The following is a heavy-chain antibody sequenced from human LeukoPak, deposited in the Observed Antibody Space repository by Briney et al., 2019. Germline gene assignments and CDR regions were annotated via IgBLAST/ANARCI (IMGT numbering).Heavy chain of an antibody. CDR2: INPSGGST. V-gene: IGHV1-46*01. Sequence: GASVKVSCKASGYTFTSYYMHWVRQAPGQGLEWMGIINPSGGSTSYAQKFQGRVTVTRDTSTSTVYMELSSPRSEDTAVYYCATLSYYGGNSQPMPYGGDIWGQGTMVTVSS. CDR1: GYTFTSYY. J-gene: IGHJ3*02. D-gene: IGHD4-23*01. CDR3: ATLSYYGGNSQPMPYGGDI.